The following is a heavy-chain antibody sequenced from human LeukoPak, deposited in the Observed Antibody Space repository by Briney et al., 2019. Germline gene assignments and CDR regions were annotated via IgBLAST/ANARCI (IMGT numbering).Heavy chain of an antibody. CDR2: IRSKTNNYAT. V-gene: IGHV3-73*01. CDR1: GFTFSGSA. Sequence: PGGSLSLFCAASGFTFSGSAMHWVRQASGEGREWVGRIRSKTNNYATAYAASVKGRFTISRDDSKNTAYLQMNSLKTEDTAVYYCTRSPFGGYVDYWGQGTLVTVSS. J-gene: IGHJ4*02. CDR3: TRSPFGGYVDY. D-gene: IGHD3-16*01.